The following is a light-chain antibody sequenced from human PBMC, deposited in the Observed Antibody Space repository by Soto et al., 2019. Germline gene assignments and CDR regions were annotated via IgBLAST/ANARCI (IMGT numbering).Light chain of an antibody. CDR2: DVS. CDR3: CSYAGSLVV. Sequence: QSALTQPRSVSGSPGQSVTISCTGTSSDVGGYNYVSWYQQHPGKAPKLMIYDVSKRPSGVPDRFSGSKSGNTASLNISGLQAEDEADYYCCSYAGSLVVFGGGTKLTVL. V-gene: IGLV2-11*01. CDR1: SSDVGGYNY. J-gene: IGLJ2*01.